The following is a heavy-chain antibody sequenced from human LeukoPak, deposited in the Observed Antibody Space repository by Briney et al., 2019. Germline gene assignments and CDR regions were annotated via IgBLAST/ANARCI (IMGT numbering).Heavy chain of an antibody. CDR1: GFIFSSHW. CDR2: IKYDGSEQ. Sequence: GGSLRLSCTSSGFIFSSHWMNWVRQAPGKGPEWVANIKYDGSEQYYVDSVKGRFSNSRDNTKNLLYLQMNSLRVEDTAVYYCARDYGWSFANWGQGTLVTVSS. V-gene: IGHV3-7*03. CDR3: ARDYGWSFAN. J-gene: IGHJ4*02. D-gene: IGHD3-10*01.